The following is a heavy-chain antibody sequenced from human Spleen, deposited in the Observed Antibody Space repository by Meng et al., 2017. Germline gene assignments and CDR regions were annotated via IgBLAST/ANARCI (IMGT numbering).Heavy chain of an antibody. Sequence: QLQLQESGPGLVKPSETLSLTCTVSGGSISSGDYYWSWIRQPPGKGLEWIGYIYYSGSTYYNPSLKSRLTISLDTSKNQFSLRLSSVTAADTAVYYCARDLGYSGYGGYWGQGTLVTVSS. J-gene: IGHJ4*02. V-gene: IGHV4-30-4*01. D-gene: IGHD5-12*01. CDR3: ARDLGYSGYGGY. CDR2: IYYSGST. CDR1: GGSISSGDYY.